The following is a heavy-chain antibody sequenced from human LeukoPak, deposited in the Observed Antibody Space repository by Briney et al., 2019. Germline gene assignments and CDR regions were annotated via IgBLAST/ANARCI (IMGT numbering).Heavy chain of an antibody. J-gene: IGHJ4*02. D-gene: IGHD5-18*01. CDR2: IKQDGSEK. Sequence: GGSLRLSCAASGFTFSDYYMSWIRQAPGKGLEWVANIKQDGSEKYYVDSVKGRFTISRDNAKNSLYLQMNSLRAEDTAVYYCARHQLWFPFDYWGQGTLVTVSS. CDR1: GFTFSDYY. V-gene: IGHV3-7*01. CDR3: ARHQLWFPFDY.